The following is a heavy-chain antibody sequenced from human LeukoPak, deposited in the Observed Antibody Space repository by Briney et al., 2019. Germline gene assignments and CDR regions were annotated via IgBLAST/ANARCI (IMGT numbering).Heavy chain of an antibody. D-gene: IGHD2-2*01. Sequence: QTLSLTCAISGESVSSNSVTWNWIRQSPTRGLEWLGRTYYRSTWYNDYAVSVRGRITVNPDTSKNQFSLHLNSVTPGDTAVYYCPRRLTQYDCFDPWGQGILVTVSS. CDR2: TYYRSTWYN. CDR1: GESVSSNSVT. CDR3: PRRLTQYDCFDP. V-gene: IGHV6-1*01. J-gene: IGHJ5*02.